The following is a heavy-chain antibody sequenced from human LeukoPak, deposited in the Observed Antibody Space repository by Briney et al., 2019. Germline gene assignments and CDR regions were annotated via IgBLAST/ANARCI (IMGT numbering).Heavy chain of an antibody. D-gene: IGHD2-21*01. V-gene: IGHV5-51*01. CDR2: ISPGDSDS. Sequence: GESLKISGKPPVYSFKHLWIGWVRQMPGKGLEWMGIISPGDSDSTYSPSFQGQVTFSVDKSVTSVYLEWRSLKASDTATYYCALPSNKVKKYCVDRNCLHAHIDVWGEGTTVIVSS. CDR3: ALPSNKVKKYCVDRNCLHAHIDV. J-gene: IGHJ3*01. CDR1: VYSFKHLW.